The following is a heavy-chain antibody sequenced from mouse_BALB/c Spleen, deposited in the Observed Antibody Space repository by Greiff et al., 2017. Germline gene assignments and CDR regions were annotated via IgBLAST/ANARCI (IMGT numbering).Heavy chain of an antibody. CDR3: ARSRYGAMDY. J-gene: IGHJ4*01. CDR1: GFTFSSYT. V-gene: IGHV5-9*03. D-gene: IGHD2-10*02. Sequence: EVQRVESGGGLVKPGGSLKLSCAASGFTFSSYTMSWVRQTPEKRLEWVATISSGGGNTYYPDSVKGRFTISRDNAKNNLYLQMSSLRSEDTALYYCARSRYGAMDYGGQGTSVTVSS. CDR2: ISSGGGNT.